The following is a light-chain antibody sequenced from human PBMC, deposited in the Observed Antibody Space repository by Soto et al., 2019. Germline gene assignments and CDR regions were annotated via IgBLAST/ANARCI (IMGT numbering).Light chain of an antibody. CDR3: QQYYNYPPT. Sequence: AIRMTQSPSSLSASTGDRVTITCRASQGISNYLAWYQQKPGTAPKLLIYAASTLQSGVPSRFSGSGSGTDFTLTIRYLQSEEFETEFGQQYYNYPPTFSQGTKLEI. CDR2: AAS. CDR1: QGISNY. V-gene: IGKV1-8*01. J-gene: IGKJ2*01.